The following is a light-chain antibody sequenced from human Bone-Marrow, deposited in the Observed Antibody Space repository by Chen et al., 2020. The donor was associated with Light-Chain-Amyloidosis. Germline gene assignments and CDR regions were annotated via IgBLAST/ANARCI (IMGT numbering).Light chain of an antibody. CDR3: HQYVTPPYT. J-gene: IGKJ2*01. V-gene: IGKV3-20*01. CDR1: QTVGGRY. Sequence: ETVLTQSPGTLSLSPGESATLSCRASQTVGGRYLAWYQQKPGQSPRLLIHGASSRDTGIPDRFSGSGSGTDFTLSISRLEPEDFAVYYCHQYVTPPYTFGQGTKLEIK. CDR2: GAS.